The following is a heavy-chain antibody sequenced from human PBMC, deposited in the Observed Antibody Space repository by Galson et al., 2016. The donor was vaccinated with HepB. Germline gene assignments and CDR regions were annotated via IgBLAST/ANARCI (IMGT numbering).Heavy chain of an antibody. V-gene: IGHV1-69*13. CDR2: IIPILPSP. J-gene: IGHJ5*02. CDR1: GSRITHYA. CDR3: AREGYCSDGRCLPNWFDP. D-gene: IGHD2-15*01. Sequence: SVKVSCKASGSRITHYAFSWVRQAPSQGLEWMGTIIPILPSPNYAPNFEGRVTITADESTNTVHMELSSLTSDDTAVYYCAREGYCSDGRCLPNWFDPWGPGTLVAVSS.